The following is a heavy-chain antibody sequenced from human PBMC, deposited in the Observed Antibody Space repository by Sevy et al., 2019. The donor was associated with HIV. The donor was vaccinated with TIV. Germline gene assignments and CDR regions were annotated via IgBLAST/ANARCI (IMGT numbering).Heavy chain of an antibody. J-gene: IGHJ4*02. CDR3: ARAVVEISTWRSDY. CDR1: GFTFSSYR. Sequence: GGSLRLSCAASGFTFSSYRMTWVRQAPGKGLEWVSCISSTSAYINYADSVKGRCTISRDNAKNLLYLQMDSLRAEDTAVYYCARAVVEISTWRSDYWGQGTLVTVSS. D-gene: IGHD5-12*01. CDR2: ISSTSAYI. V-gene: IGHV3-21*01.